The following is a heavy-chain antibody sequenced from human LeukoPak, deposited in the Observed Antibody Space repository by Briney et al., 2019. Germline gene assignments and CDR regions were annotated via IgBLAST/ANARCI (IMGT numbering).Heavy chain of an antibody. D-gene: IGHD4-17*01. CDR3: ARENGDYDGPDDAVEI. V-gene: IGHV3-33*01. CDR1: GFTFSSYG. J-gene: IGHJ3*02. Sequence: PGRSLRLSCAASGFTFSSYGMHWVRQAPGKGLEGVAVIWYDGSNKYYADSVKGRFTISRDNSKNTLYLQMNSVRAEDTAVYYCARENGDYDGPDDAVEISGQGTIVTASS. CDR2: IWYDGSNK.